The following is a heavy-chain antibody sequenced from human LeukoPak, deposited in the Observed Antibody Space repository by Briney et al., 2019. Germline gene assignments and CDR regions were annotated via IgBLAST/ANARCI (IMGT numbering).Heavy chain of an antibody. CDR2: IYYSGST. J-gene: IGHJ4*02. D-gene: IGHD4-17*01. Sequence: SETLSLTCTVSGGSIRSNYWSWIRQPPGKQLEWIGYIYYSGSTDYNPSLKSRVSLSVDPSKKQFSLKLSSVTAADTAMYYCAAYFGDYGFPHWGQGTLVTVSS. CDR1: GGSIRSNY. CDR3: AAYFGDYGFPH. V-gene: IGHV4-59*01.